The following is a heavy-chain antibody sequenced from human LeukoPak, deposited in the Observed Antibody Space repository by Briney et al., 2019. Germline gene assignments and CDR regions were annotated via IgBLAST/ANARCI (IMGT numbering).Heavy chain of an antibody. D-gene: IGHD1-26*01. V-gene: IGHV4-31*03. CDR1: GDSIRGSDFY. Sequence: SETLSLTCTVSGDSIRGSDFYWSRVRQLPGKGLEWIGYIYVSGSAYYNPSLKSRVNISAGTSKDHFSRTMTSVTAADTAVYYCARVELLRGLRCFDPCGQGALVTVSS. CDR2: IYVSGSA. J-gene: IGHJ5*02. CDR3: ARVELLRGLRCFDP.